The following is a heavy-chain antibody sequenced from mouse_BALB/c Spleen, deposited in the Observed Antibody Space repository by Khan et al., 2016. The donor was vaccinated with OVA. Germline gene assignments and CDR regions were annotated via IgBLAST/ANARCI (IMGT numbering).Heavy chain of an antibody. CDR3: ARIYGVDFDY. CDR2: ISYSGNT. J-gene: IGHJ2*02. Sequence: EVQLVESGPGLVKPSQSLSLTCTVTGYSITSDYAWNWIRQFPGNKLEWMGFISYSGNTKYNPSLKSRISITRDTSRNQFFLQLNSVTIEDTATYYCARIYGVDFDYWGQGTSLTVSS. V-gene: IGHV3-2*02. D-gene: IGHD1-1*01. CDR1: GYSITSDYA.